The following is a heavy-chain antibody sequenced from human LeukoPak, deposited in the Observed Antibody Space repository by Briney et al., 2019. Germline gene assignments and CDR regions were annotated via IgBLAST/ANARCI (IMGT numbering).Heavy chain of an antibody. CDR2: IYPGDSDT. D-gene: IGHD3-22*01. CDR1: GYSFTSYW. Sequence: GESLKISCKGSGYSFTSYWIGWVRPMPGKGLEWMGIIYPGDSDTRYSPSFQGQVTISADKSISTAYLQWSSLKASDTAMYYCARVYYDSSGYYYSDAFDIWGQGTMVTVSS. V-gene: IGHV5-51*01. J-gene: IGHJ3*02. CDR3: ARVYYDSSGYYYSDAFDI.